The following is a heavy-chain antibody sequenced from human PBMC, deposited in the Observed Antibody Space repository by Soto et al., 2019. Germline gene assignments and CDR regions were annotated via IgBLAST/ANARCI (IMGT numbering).Heavy chain of an antibody. CDR2: INHTGGT. CDR3: ATRITVFGLLIPPFDS. J-gene: IGHJ5*01. D-gene: IGHD3-3*01. V-gene: IGHV4-34*01. CDR1: GASINSYQ. Sequence: PXETLSVPATVSGASINSYQWNWIRQPPGKGLEWIGEINHTGGTHYNPSLKSRVTMSVDTSKNQFSLRLSSVTAADTAIYYCATRITVFGLLIPPFDSWGHGTQVTVSS.